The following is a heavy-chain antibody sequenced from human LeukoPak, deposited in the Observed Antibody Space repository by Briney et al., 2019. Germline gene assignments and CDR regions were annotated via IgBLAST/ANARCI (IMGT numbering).Heavy chain of an antibody. Sequence: SETLSLTCAVYGGSFSGYYWRWIRQPPGKGLEWIGEINHSGSTNYNPSLKSRVTISVDTSKNQFSLKLSSVTAADTAVYYCARLRGQAMRLWTTDYWGQGTLVTVSS. CDR3: ARLRGQAMRLWTTDY. J-gene: IGHJ4*02. V-gene: IGHV4-34*01. CDR2: INHSGST. D-gene: IGHD3/OR15-3a*01. CDR1: GGSFSGYY.